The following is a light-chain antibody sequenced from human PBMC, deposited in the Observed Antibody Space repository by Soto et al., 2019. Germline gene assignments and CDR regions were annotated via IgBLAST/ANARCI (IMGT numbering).Light chain of an antibody. J-gene: IGKJ4*01. Sequence: EIVLTQSPATLSLSPGESATHSCRASQSVSSYLAWYQQKPGQAPRLLIYDASNRATGTPARFSGSGSGTDFTLTISSLEPEDFAVYYCQQRSNWPLTFGGGTKVEIK. V-gene: IGKV3-11*01. CDR1: QSVSSY. CDR3: QQRSNWPLT. CDR2: DAS.